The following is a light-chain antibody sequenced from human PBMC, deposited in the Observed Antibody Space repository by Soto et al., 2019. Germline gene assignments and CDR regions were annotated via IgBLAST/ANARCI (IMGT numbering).Light chain of an antibody. J-gene: IGKJ1*01. V-gene: IGKV3-20*01. CDR1: QSVSSSY. CDR2: GAS. CDR3: QQYGSSPQT. Sequence: EIVLTQSPVTLSLSPGERATLSCRASQSVSSSYLAWYQQKPGQAPRLLIYGASSRATGIPDRFSGSGSGTDFTLTINRLEPEDFAVYYCQQYGSSPQTFGQGTKVDIK.